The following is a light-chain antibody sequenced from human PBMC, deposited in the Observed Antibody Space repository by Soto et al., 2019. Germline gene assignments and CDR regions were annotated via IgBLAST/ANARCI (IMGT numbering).Light chain of an antibody. J-gene: IGKJ3*01. CDR3: QTDNNDPSFT. Sequence: DIQMTQSPSSLSASVGDRVTITCRASQGISNYLAWYQQKPGKVPKLLIYAASTLQSGVPSLFSGSGSGTDFTLTISSLQPEDVATYYCQTDNNDPSFTVGSGTEVDIK. V-gene: IGKV1-27*01. CDR2: AAS. CDR1: QGISNY.